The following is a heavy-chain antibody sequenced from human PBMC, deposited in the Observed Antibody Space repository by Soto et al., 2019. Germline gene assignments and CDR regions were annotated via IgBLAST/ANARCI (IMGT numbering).Heavy chain of an antibody. Sequence: QVQLVQSGAEVKKPGSSVKVSCTASGGTFSSYAISWVRQAPGQGLEWMGGIIPISGTANYAQKFQGRVTITADESTRTAYMELSSLRSEDTAVYYCARSQGSSTSLAIYYYYYYGMDVWGRGTTVTVSS. CDR1: GGTFSSYA. D-gene: IGHD2-2*01. CDR3: ARSQGSSTSLAIYYYYYYGMDV. J-gene: IGHJ6*02. CDR2: IIPISGTA. V-gene: IGHV1-69*01.